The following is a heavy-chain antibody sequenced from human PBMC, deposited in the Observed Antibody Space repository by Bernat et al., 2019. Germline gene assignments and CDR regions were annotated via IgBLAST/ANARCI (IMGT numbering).Heavy chain of an antibody. CDR2: IWYDGSNK. CDR1: GFTFSSYG. CDR3: ARDRSIAAGPADY. D-gene: IGHD6-6*01. Sequence: QVQLVESGGGVVQPGRSLRLSCAASGFTFSSYGMHWVRQAPGKGLEWVAVIWYDGSNKYYADSVKGRFTISRDNSKNTLYLQMNSLRAEDTAVYYCARDRSIAAGPADYWGQGTLVTVSS. J-gene: IGHJ4*02. V-gene: IGHV3-33*01.